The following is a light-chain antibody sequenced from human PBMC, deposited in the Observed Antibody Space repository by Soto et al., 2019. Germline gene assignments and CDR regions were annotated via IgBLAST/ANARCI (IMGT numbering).Light chain of an antibody. CDR1: SSDVGLYDY. V-gene: IGLV2-14*01. CDR3: SSYTSDSSYV. Sequence: QSVLTQPSSVSGCPGQSITISCTGTSSDVGLYDYVSWSQQQPGKPPQLMIYAVSNRPSGASNRFSVSTFGNTASLVISGLQAENEADYYRSSYTSDSSYVFGSGTKVTV. J-gene: IGLJ1*01. CDR2: AVS.